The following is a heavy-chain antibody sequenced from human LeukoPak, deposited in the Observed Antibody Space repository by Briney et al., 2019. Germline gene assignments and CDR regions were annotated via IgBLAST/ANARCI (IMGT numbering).Heavy chain of an antibody. CDR2: IYYSGRT. J-gene: IGHJ4*02. Sequence: PSETLSLTCAVYGGSLTGYYWTWIRQPPGKGLEWMGEIYYSGRTKYDSSLKSRVTISVDTSKNQFSLKLTSMSAGDTAVYYCARGGGYSSGWRLWSWGQGSLVTVSS. V-gene: IGHV4-34*01. CDR3: ARGGGYSSGWRLWS. CDR1: GGSLTGYY. D-gene: IGHD6-19*01.